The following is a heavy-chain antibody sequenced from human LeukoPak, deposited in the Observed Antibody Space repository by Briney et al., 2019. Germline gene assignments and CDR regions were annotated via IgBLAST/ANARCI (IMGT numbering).Heavy chain of an antibody. Sequence: GGSLRLSCAASGFTFSSYVMSWVRQAPGKGLEWVSAISGSGGSTYYADSVKGRFTISRDNAKNSLYLQMNSLRAEDTAVYYCARSSDSSSLQYFQHWGQGTLVTVSS. CDR1: GFTFSSYV. D-gene: IGHD6-6*01. CDR2: ISGSGGST. CDR3: ARSSDSSSLQYFQH. J-gene: IGHJ1*01. V-gene: IGHV3-23*01.